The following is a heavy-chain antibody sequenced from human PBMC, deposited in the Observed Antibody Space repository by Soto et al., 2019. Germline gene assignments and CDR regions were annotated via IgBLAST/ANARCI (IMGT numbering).Heavy chain of an antibody. CDR1: GFTFSSYS. J-gene: IGHJ5*02. V-gene: IGHV3-48*01. Sequence: GGSLRLSCAASGFTFSSYSMNWVRQAPGKGLEWVSYISSSSSTIYYADSVKGRFTISRDNAKNSLYLQMNSLRAEDTAVYYCATMYGSGSYYPINWFDPWGQGTLVTVSS. CDR2: ISSSSSTI. CDR3: ATMYGSGSYYPINWFDP. D-gene: IGHD3-10*01.